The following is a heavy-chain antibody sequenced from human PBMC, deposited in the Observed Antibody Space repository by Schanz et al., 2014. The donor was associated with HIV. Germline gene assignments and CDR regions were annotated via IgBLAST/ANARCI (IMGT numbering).Heavy chain of an antibody. D-gene: IGHD4-4*01. J-gene: IGHJ2*01. CDR1: GGSFSSYA. V-gene: IGHV1-69*18. Sequence: QVQLVQSGAEVKKPGSSVKVSCKASGGSFSSYAINWVRQAPGQGLEWMGTIIPIFATADSAQKFQGRLTITADDSTSTAYMELSSLRSEDTAVYYCASQYSNYDSSRRYHWYFDLWGRGTLVTVSS. CDR2: IIPIFATA. CDR3: ASQYSNYDSSRRYHWYFDL.